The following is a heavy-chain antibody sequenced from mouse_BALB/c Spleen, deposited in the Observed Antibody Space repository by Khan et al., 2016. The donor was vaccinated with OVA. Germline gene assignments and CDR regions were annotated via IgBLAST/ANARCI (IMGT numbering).Heavy chain of an antibody. CDR3: ARDLGSSHWYFDV. Sequence: QMQLEESGPGLVAPSQSLSITCTVSGFSLTSYGVHWVRQPPGKGLEWLGVIWTGGSTNYNSALRSRLTINKDNSKSQVFLTMNNLQTYDTAMYCCARDLGSSHWYFDVWGAGTTVTVSS. CDR1: GFSLTSYG. J-gene: IGHJ1*01. CDR2: IWTGGST. V-gene: IGHV2-9*02. D-gene: IGHD1-1*01.